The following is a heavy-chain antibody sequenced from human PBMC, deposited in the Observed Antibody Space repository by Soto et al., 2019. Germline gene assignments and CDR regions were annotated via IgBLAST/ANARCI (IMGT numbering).Heavy chain of an antibody. CDR3: ARDSDSSSYDY. CDR1: GGSISSYY. CDR2: IYYSGST. Sequence: ASETLSLTCTVSGGSISSYYWSWIRQPPRKGLEWIGYIYYSGSTNYNPSLKSRVTISVDTSKNQFSLKLSSVTAADTAVYYCARDSDSSSYDYWGQGTLVTVSS. D-gene: IGHD6-6*01. J-gene: IGHJ4*02. V-gene: IGHV4-59*01.